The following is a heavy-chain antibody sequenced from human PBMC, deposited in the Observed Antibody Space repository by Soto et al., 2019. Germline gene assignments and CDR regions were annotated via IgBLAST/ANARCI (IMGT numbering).Heavy chain of an antibody. D-gene: IGHD3-3*01. CDR2: ISSGSGSI. V-gene: IGHV3-48*01. CDR1: GFTFTAYS. J-gene: IGHJ4*02. Sequence: EVQLVKSGGGLVQPGGSLRLSCAASGFTFTAYSMNWVRQAPGKGLEWVSYISSGSGSIYYADSVKGRFTISRDDATNSLYLQMHSLRAEDTAVYYCARDFSDYCGQGTVVTVSA. CDR3: ARDFSDY.